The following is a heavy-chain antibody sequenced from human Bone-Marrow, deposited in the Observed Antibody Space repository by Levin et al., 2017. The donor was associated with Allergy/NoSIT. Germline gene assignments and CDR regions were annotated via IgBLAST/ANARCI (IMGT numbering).Heavy chain of an antibody. CDR1: GITFGDYA. D-gene: IGHD6-13*01. J-gene: IGHJ5*01. CDR2: IRTKAYGGAT. V-gene: IGHV3-49*03. Sequence: GESLKISCTASGITFGDYAMSWFRQAPGKGLEWVGFIRTKAYGGATEYAASVKGRFTISRDDSKSIVHLQMDSLKTEDTAVYFCSSDSSSWYDFWGQGTLVTVSS. CDR3: SSDSSSWYDF.